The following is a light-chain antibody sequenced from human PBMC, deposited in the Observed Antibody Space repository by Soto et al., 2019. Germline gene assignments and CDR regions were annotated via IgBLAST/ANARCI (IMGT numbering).Light chain of an antibody. CDR3: QQYNTYST. J-gene: IGKJ5*01. CDR2: DAS. V-gene: IGKV1-5*01. Sequence: EIQVTQSPSSLSASVGDRVTITCRASQSINNYLSWYQQKPGKAPQALIYDASSLKSGVPSRFSGNGSGTEFTLTISSLQPDDFATYYCQQYNTYSTSGQGTRLEIK. CDR1: QSINNY.